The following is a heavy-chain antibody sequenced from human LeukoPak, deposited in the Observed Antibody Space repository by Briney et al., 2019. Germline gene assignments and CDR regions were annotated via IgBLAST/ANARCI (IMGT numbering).Heavy chain of an antibody. Sequence: ASVKVSCKASGHTFTGYYMHWVRQAPGQGLEWMGWINPNSGGTNYAQKFQGRVTMTRDTSISTAYMELSRLRSDDTAVYYCAREGCSSTSCHDAFDIWGQGTMVTVSS. D-gene: IGHD2-2*01. V-gene: IGHV1-2*02. J-gene: IGHJ3*02. CDR1: GHTFTGYY. CDR2: INPNSGGT. CDR3: AREGCSSTSCHDAFDI.